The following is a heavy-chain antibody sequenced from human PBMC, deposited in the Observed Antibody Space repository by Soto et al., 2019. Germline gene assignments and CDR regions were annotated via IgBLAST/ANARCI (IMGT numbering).Heavy chain of an antibody. CDR3: AKDKGTSSSRATEYLQH. CDR2: ISGNGGST. J-gene: IGHJ1*01. D-gene: IGHD2-2*01. Sequence: GGSLRLSCAASGFTFISYAVSWVRQAPGKGLEWVSTISGNGGSTYYADSVKDRFTISRDNAKNTLYLQMNSLRAEDTAVYYCAKDKGTSSSRATEYLQHWGQGTLVTVSS. V-gene: IGHV3-23*01. CDR1: GFTFISYA.